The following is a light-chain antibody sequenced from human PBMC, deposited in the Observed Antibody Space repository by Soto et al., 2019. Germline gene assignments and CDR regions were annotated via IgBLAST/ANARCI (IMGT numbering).Light chain of an antibody. CDR2: NNN. V-gene: IGLV1-44*01. Sequence: QSVLTQPPSASGTPGQRVTISCSGGSSNIGTNAVNWYQQLPGTAPKLLIYNNNQRPSGVPDRFSGSKSGTSASLAISGLQSEDEADYYCAAGDGSLNGYVFGIGTKAPS. CDR1: SSNIGTNA. J-gene: IGLJ1*01. CDR3: AAGDGSLNGYV.